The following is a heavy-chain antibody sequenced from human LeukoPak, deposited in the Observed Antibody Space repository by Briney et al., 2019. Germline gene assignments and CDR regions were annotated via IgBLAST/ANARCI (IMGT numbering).Heavy chain of an antibody. J-gene: IGHJ4*02. D-gene: IGHD2-15*01. CDR1: GFTFSSYA. Sequence: PGGSLRLSCAASGFTFSSYAMSWVRQAPGKGLEWVSAISGSGGSTYYADSVKGRFTISRDNSKNTLYLQMNSLRAEDTAVYYCAKQKPLGYCSGGSCYSGGYYFDYWGQGTLVTVSS. CDR2: ISGSGGST. V-gene: IGHV3-23*01. CDR3: AKQKPLGYCSGGSCYSGGYYFDY.